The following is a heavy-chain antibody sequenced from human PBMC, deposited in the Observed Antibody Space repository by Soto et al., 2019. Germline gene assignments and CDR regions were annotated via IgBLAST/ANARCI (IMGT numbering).Heavy chain of an antibody. CDR2: ISSDGSKK. D-gene: IGHD2-15*01. V-gene: IGHV3-30*03. CDR1: GFTFSNNG. Sequence: QVQLVESGGGVVQPGRSLRLSCVASGFTFSNNGIHWVRQAPGKGLEWVAVISSDGSKKYYADSVKGRFTISRDNSKNTLYLYMNSLRAEDTAVYYCALELDGGSSRVDYWGQGTLVTVSS. CDR3: ALELDGGSSRVDY. J-gene: IGHJ4*02.